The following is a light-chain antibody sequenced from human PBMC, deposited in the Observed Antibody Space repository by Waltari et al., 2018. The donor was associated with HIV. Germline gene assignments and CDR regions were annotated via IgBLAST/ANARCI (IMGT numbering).Light chain of an antibody. CDR3: QESYSPPFT. CDR1: QSISRH. V-gene: IGKV1-39*01. CDR2: EAS. Sequence: DIQMTQSPSSLSASLGARVPIPCRASQSISRHVNWYQQTPGEAPKLLINEASTLQRGVPSRFSGSGSGTDFTLTIGNLQPEDFATYYCQESYSPPFTFGPGTKVDLK. J-gene: IGKJ3*01.